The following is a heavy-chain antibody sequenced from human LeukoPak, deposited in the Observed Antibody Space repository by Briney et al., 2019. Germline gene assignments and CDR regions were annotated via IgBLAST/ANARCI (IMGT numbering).Heavy chain of an antibody. D-gene: IGHD3-22*01. CDR1: GFTFSSYS. V-gene: IGHV3-21*01. J-gene: IGHJ4*02. CDR3: ARDSHYYDSSGYYPGY. CDR2: VGSSSSYI. Sequence: GGSLRLSCAASGFTFSSYSMNWVRQAPGKGLEWVSSVGSSSSYIYYADSVQGRFTISRDNAKNTLYLQMNSLRAEDTAVYYCARDSHYYDSSGYYPGYWGQGTLVTVSS.